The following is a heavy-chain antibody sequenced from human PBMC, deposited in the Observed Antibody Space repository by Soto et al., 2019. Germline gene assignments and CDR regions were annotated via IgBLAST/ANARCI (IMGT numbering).Heavy chain of an antibody. D-gene: IGHD3-3*01. V-gene: IGHV1-18*01. J-gene: IGHJ3*02. CDR3: ARDQGIVEPGHTLFGVADAFDI. CDR2: ISAYNGNT. CDR1: GYTFTSYG. Sequence: EASVKVSCKXSGYTFTSYGISWVRQAPGQGLEWMGWISAYNGNTNYAQKLQGRVTMTTDTSTSTAYMELRSLRSDDTAVYYCARDQGIVEPGHTLFGVADAFDIWGQGTMVTVSS.